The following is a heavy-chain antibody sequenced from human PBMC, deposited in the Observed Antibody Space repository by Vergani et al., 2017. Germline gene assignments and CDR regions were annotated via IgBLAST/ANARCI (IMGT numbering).Heavy chain of an antibody. Sequence: QVQLVQSGAEVKKPGASVKVSCKASGYTFTGYYMHWVRQAPGQGLEWMGGIIPIFGTANYAQKFQGRVTITADESTSTAYMELSSLRSEDTAVYYCARDGTSGSNDYWGQGTLVTVSS. CDR1: GYTFTGYY. CDR3: ARDGTSGSNDY. J-gene: IGHJ4*02. D-gene: IGHD1-26*01. CDR2: IIPIFGTA. V-gene: IGHV1-69*01.